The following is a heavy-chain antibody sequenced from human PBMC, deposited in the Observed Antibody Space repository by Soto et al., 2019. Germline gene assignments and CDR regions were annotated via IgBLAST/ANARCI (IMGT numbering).Heavy chain of an antibody. Sequence: ASVKVSCKASGYTFTGYYMHWVRQAPGQGLEWMGWINPNSGGTNYAQKFQGRVTMTRDTSISTAYMELSRLRSDDTAAYYCARGWGYCSGGSCYNWFDPWGQGTLVTVSS. V-gene: IGHV1-2*02. CDR1: GYTFTGYY. CDR3: ARGWGYCSGGSCYNWFDP. J-gene: IGHJ5*02. CDR2: INPNSGGT. D-gene: IGHD2-15*01.